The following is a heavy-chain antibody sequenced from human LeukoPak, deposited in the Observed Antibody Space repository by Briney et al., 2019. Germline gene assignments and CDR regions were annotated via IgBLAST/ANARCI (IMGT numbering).Heavy chain of an antibody. CDR2: IRYDGSNK. D-gene: IGHD3-3*01. CDR3: AKDGDYDFWSGYLDY. Sequence: GGSLRLSCAASGFTFSSYGKHWVRQAPGKGLEWVAFIRYDGSNKYYADSVKGRFTISRDNSKNTLYLQMNSLRAEDTAVYYCAKDGDYDFWSGYLDYWGQGTMVTVSS. CDR1: GFTFSSYG. V-gene: IGHV3-30*02. J-gene: IGHJ4*02.